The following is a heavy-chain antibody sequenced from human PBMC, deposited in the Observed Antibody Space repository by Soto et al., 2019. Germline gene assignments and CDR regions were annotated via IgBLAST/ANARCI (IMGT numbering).Heavy chain of an antibody. J-gene: IGHJ4*02. D-gene: IGHD1-26*01. Sequence: EVQLVETGGGLVQPGGSLRLSCAASGFSFSDYWMHWVRQAPGKGLVWVSCIDTDGSTTTYADSVKGRFTISRDNVKHTLYLQMDSLRAEETALYYCSRGGGFSGNYLGGQGTLVTVSS. CDR1: GFSFSDYW. V-gene: IGHV3-74*01. CDR3: SRGGGFSGNYL. CDR2: IDTDGSTT.